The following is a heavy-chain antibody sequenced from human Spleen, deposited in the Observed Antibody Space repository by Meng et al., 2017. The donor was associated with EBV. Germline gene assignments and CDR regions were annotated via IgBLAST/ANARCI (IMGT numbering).Heavy chain of an antibody. J-gene: IGHJ5*02. D-gene: IGHD4/OR15-4a*01. Sequence: LQESGPGLVKPSEPLSLPCTVSGASISTGSYYWTWIRQTPGKGLEWLGYVYFSGSTNYNPSLKSRVTMSIDTSKNQFSLNLRSATAADAAVYFCARGGYGTNYFDPWGQGTLVTVSS. CDR1: GASISTGSYY. V-gene: IGHV4-61*01. CDR2: VYFSGST. CDR3: ARGGYGTNYFDP.